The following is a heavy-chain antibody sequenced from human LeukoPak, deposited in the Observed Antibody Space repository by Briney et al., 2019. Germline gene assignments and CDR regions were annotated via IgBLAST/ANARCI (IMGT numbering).Heavy chain of an antibody. D-gene: IGHD2-2*01. CDR1: GFTFTSSA. Sequence: TSVKVSCKASGFTFTSSAMQWVRQARGQRREWIGWIVVGSGNTNYAQKFQERVTITRDMSTSTAYMELSSLRSEDTAVYYCAAGSSTSYLGVLDYWGQGTLVTVSS. CDR2: IVVGSGNT. V-gene: IGHV1-58*02. CDR3: AAGSSTSYLGVLDY. J-gene: IGHJ4*02.